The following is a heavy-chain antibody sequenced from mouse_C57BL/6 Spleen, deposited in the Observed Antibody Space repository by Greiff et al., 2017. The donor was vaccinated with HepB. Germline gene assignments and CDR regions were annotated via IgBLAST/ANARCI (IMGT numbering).Heavy chain of an antibody. CDR3: ARDEDYAWFAY. Sequence: VQLQQSGPGLVKPSQSLSLTCSVTGYSITSGYYWNWIRQFPGNKLEWMGYISYDGSNNYNPSLKNRISITRDTSKNQFFLKLNSVTTEDTATYYCARDEDYAWFAYWGQGTLVTVSA. D-gene: IGHD2-4*01. CDR2: ISYDGSN. J-gene: IGHJ3*01. CDR1: GYSITSGYY. V-gene: IGHV3-6*01.